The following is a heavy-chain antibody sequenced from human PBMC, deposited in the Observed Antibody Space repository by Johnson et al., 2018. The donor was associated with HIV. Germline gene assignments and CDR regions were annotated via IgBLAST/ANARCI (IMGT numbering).Heavy chain of an antibody. CDR1: GFTFSNYG. Sequence: QVQVVESGGRVVQPGGSLRLSCAASGFTFSNYGMHWVRQTPGKGLEWVAFIRYDGSNKYYADSVRGRFTISRDNSKNTLYLQMNSLRAEDTAVYYCAKGRMGASGSYNVWGQGTMVTVSS. CDR2: IRYDGSNK. D-gene: IGHD1-26*01. V-gene: IGHV3-30*02. J-gene: IGHJ3*01. CDR3: AKGRMGASGSYNV.